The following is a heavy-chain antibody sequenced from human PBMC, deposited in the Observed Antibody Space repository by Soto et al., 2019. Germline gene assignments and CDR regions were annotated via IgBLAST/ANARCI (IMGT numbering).Heavy chain of an antibody. J-gene: IGHJ6*02. CDR2: IFHTGTT. V-gene: IGHV4-30-4*02. CDR1: GASISSDDDY. D-gene: IGHD3-3*01. Sequence: SETLSLTCSVSGASISSDDDYWSWIRQAPGKGLQWIGFIFHTGTTYYNPSLKSRVTISVDTSKNQFSLKLSSVTAADTAVYYCARDPTITIFGVVTHYGMDVWGQGTTVTVSS. CDR3: ARDPTITIFGVVTHYGMDV.